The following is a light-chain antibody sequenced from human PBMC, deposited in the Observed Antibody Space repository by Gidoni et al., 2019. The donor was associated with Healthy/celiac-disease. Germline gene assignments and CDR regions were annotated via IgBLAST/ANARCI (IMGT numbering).Light chain of an antibody. V-gene: IGKV1-5*01. CDR2: DAS. Sequence: DIQMTQSPSTLSASVGDRVTITCRASQSISSWVAWYQQKPGKAPKLLIYDASSLESGVPSRFGGSGSGTEFTLTISSLQPDDFATYYCQQYNSYWTFXXXTKVEIK. CDR1: QSISSW. CDR3: QQYNSYWT. J-gene: IGKJ1*01.